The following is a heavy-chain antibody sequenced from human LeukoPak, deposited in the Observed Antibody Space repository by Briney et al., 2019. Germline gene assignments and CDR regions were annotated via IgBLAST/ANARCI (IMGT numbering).Heavy chain of an antibody. Sequence: PSETLSLTCTVSGGSISSYYWSWIRQPPGKGLEWIGYIYYSGSTNYNPSLKSRVTISVDTSKNQFSLELSSVTAADTAVYYCARAPWYDSSGLDYWGQGTLVTVSS. CDR3: ARAPWYDSSGLDY. J-gene: IGHJ4*02. D-gene: IGHD3-22*01. CDR2: IYYSGST. V-gene: IGHV4-59*01. CDR1: GGSISSYY.